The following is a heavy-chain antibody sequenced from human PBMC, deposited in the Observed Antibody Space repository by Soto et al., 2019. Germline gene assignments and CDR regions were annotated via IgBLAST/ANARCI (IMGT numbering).Heavy chain of an antibody. CDR2: ISGSGGST. D-gene: IGHD1-26*01. CDR3: ARRGSGSYYDY. J-gene: IGHJ4*02. CDR1: GFTVSSNY. V-gene: IGHV3-23*01. Sequence: GGSLRLSCAASGFTVSSNYMRWVRQAPGKGLEWVSAISGSGGSTYYADSVKGRFTISRDNSKNTLYLQMNSLRAEDTAVYYCARRGSGSYYDYWGQGTLVTVSS.